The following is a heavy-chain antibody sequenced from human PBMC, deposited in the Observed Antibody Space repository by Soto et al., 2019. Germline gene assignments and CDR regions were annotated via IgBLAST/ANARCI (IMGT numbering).Heavy chain of an antibody. V-gene: IGHV1-18*01. CDR3: ARVENTYYDILTGPDY. CDR2: ISAYNGNT. J-gene: IGHJ4*02. CDR1: GYTFTNYG. D-gene: IGHD3-9*01. Sequence: ASVKVSCKASGYTFTNYGISWVRQAPGQGLEWMGWISAYNGNTKYAQKLQGRATMTTDTSTSTAYMELRSLRSDDTAVYYCARVENTYYDILTGPDYWGQGTLVTVSS.